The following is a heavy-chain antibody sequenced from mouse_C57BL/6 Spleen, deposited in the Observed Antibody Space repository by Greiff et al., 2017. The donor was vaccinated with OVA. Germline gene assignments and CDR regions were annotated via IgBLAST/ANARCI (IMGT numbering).Heavy chain of an antibody. D-gene: IGHD2-1*01. CDR1: GYSITSGYY. J-gene: IGHJ2*01. V-gene: IGHV3-6*01. CDR3: ARAGGNYYFDY. CDR2: ISYDGSN. Sequence: VQLQQSGPGLVKPSQSLSLTCSVTGYSITSGYYWNWIRQFPGNKLEWMGYISYDGSNNYNPSLKNRISITRDTSKNQFFLKLNSVTTEDTATYYCARAGGNYYFDYWGQGTTLTVSS.